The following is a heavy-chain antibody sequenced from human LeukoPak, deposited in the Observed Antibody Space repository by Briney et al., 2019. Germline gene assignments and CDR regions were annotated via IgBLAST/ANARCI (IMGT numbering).Heavy chain of an antibody. J-gene: IGHJ4*02. CDR2: ISSSSSTI. CDR3: ARSAGRGLADY. CDR1: GFTFSSYA. V-gene: IGHV3-48*04. Sequence: GGSLRLSCAASGFTFSSYAMSWVRQAPGKGLEWVSYISSSSSTIYYADSVKGRFTISRDNAKNSLYLQMNSLRAEDTAVYYCARSAGRGLADYWGQGTLVTVSS. D-gene: IGHD3-16*01.